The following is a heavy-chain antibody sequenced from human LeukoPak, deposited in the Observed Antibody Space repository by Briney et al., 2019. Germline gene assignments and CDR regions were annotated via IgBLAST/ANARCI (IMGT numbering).Heavy chain of an antibody. D-gene: IGHD1-20*01. CDR1: GDSVSSNSAA. CDR2: TFYKSKWYN. J-gene: IGHJ4*02. CDR3: ARDYKWAFDY. Sequence: SQTLSLTCGISGDSVSSNSAAWNWIRQSPSRGLEWLGRTFYKSKWYNDYAVSVKSRITINPDTSRNQFSLQLNSVTPEDTAVYYCARDYKWAFDYWGQGTLVTVSS. V-gene: IGHV6-1*01.